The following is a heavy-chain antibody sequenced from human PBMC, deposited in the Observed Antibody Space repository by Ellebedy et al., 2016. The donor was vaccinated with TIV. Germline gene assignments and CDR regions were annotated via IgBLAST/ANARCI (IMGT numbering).Heavy chain of an antibody. Sequence: SQTLSLTCDVSGGSISRSNWWSWVRQAPGKGLEWIGEINHSGSTNYNPSLRSRVNISADKSKNQFSLKLNSVTAADTAVYYCARRGWSGSYGTGNMYGMDVWGQGTTVTVSS. CDR1: GGSISRSNW. CDR2: INHSGST. J-gene: IGHJ6*02. V-gene: IGHV4-4*02. D-gene: IGHD3-3*01. CDR3: ARRGWSGSYGTGNMYGMDV.